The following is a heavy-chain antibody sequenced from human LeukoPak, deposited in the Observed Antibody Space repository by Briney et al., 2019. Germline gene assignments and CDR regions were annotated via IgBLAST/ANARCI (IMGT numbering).Heavy chain of an antibody. J-gene: IGHJ4*02. CDR1: GFTVSSNY. Sequence: GGSLRLSCAASGFTVSSNYMSWVRQAPGKGLEWVSVIYSSGSTYYADSVKGRFTIPRDNSKNTLFLLMNSLRIEDTAVYYCAREQWLDYWGQGTLVTVSS. D-gene: IGHD6-19*01. CDR2: IYSSGST. V-gene: IGHV3-66*01. CDR3: AREQWLDY.